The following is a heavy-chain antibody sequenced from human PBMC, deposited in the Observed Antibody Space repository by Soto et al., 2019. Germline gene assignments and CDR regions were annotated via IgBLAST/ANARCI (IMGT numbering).Heavy chain of an antibody. J-gene: IGHJ4*02. CDR3: TRAPQYYDSSGYYSLY. D-gene: IGHD3-22*01. CDR2: IRSKAYGGTT. V-gene: IGHV3-49*03. CDR1: GFTFGDYA. Sequence: GGSLRLSCTASGFTFGDYAMSWFRQAPGKGLEWVGFIRSKAYGGTTEYAASVKGRFTISRDDSKSIAYLQMNSLKTEDTAVYYCTRAPQYYDSSGYYSLYWGQGTLVTVSS.